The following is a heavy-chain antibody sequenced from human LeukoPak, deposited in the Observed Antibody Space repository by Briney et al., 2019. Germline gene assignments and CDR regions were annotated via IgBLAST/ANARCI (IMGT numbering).Heavy chain of an antibody. CDR1: GFTFSNYW. Sequence: GGSLRLSCAASGFTFSNYWMHRVCQAPGKGLEWVSAISGSGGSRYYADSVKGWFTISRDNSKNTPYLHMTSLRAEDTAVYYCAKDSGTYSDYVWGSYLTGYFDYCGQGTPVTLSS. CDR2: ISGSGGSR. J-gene: IGHJ4*02. V-gene: IGHV3-23*01. D-gene: IGHD3-16*02. CDR3: AKDSGTYSDYVWGSYLTGYFDY.